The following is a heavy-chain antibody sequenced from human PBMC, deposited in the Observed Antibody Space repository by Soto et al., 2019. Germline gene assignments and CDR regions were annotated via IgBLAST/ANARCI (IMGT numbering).Heavy chain of an antibody. V-gene: IGHV1-69*13. Sequence: SVNVSCKASGGTFSSYAISWVRQAPGQGLEWMGGIIPIFGTANYAQKFQGRVTITADESTSTAYMELSSLRSEDTAVYYCARDFGITMVRGLYDPWGQGTLVTVSS. J-gene: IGHJ5*02. CDR1: GGTFSSYA. CDR3: ARDFGITMVRGLYDP. CDR2: IIPIFGTA. D-gene: IGHD3-10*01.